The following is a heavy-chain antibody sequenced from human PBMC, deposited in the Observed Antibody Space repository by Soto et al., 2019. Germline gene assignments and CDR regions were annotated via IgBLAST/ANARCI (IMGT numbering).Heavy chain of an antibody. V-gene: IGHV3-23*01. CDR1: GFTFSSYA. Sequence: GGSLRLSCAASGFTFSSYAMSWVRQAPGKGLEWVSAISGSGGSTYYADSVKGRFTISRDNSKNTLYLQMNSLRAEDTAVYYCAKDPGIFGVVIGGMGFDPWGQGTLVTVSS. J-gene: IGHJ5*02. CDR2: ISGSGGST. D-gene: IGHD3-3*01. CDR3: AKDPGIFGVVIGGMGFDP.